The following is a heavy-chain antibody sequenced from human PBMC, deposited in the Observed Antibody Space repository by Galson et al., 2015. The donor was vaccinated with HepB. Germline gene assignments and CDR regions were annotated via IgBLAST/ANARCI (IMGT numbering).Heavy chain of an antibody. Sequence: SLRLSCAASGFTFSSYGMHWVRQAPGKGLEWVAVISYDGSNKYYADSVKGRFTISRDNSKNTLYLQMNSLRAEDTAVYYCAKPDYYDSSVKMGWEGYFDYWGQGTLVTVSS. V-gene: IGHV3-30*18. D-gene: IGHD3-22*01. CDR2: ISYDGSNK. J-gene: IGHJ4*02. CDR1: GFTFSSYG. CDR3: AKPDYYDSSVKMGWEGYFDY.